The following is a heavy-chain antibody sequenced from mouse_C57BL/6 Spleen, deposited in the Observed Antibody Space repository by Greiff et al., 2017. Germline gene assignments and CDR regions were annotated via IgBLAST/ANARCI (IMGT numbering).Heavy chain of an antibody. CDR3: TRIGYYGSSFDY. V-gene: IGHV1-9*01. CDR2: ILPGSGNT. CDR1: GYTFTGYW. Sequence: VQLQQSGAELMKPGASVKLSYKATGYTFTGYWIEWVKQRPGHGLEWIGEILPGSGNTNYNEKFKGKATFTADTSSNTAYVQLSSLTTEDSAIYYCTRIGYYGSSFDYWGQGTTLTVSS. D-gene: IGHD1-1*01. J-gene: IGHJ2*01.